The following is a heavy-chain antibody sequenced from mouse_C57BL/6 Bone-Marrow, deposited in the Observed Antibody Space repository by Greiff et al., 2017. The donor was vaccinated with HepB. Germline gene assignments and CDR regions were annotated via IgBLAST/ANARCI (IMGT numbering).Heavy chain of an antibody. J-gene: IGHJ3*01. CDR1: GYTFTSYG. V-gene: IGHV1-81*01. D-gene: IGHD3-2*02. CDR2: IYPRSGNT. CDR3: ATAQATAY. Sequence: QVQLKQSGAELARPGASVKLSCKASGYTFTSYGISWVKQRTGQGLEWIGEIYPRSGNTYYNEKFKGKATLTADKSSSTAYMELRSLTSEDSAVYFCATAQATAYWGQGTLVTVSA.